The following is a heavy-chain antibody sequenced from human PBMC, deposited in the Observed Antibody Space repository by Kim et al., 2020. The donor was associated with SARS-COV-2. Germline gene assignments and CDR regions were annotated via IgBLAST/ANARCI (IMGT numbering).Heavy chain of an antibody. Sequence: GGSLRLSCAASGFTFSNAWMSWVRQAPGKGLEWVGRIKSKTDGGTTDYAAPVKGSFTISRDDSKNTLYLQMNSLKTEDTAVYYCTTDTYYYDSSGYYYDGDDDAFDIWGQGTMVTVSS. CDR2: IKSKTDGGTT. CDR3: TTDTYYYDSSGYYYDGDDDAFDI. CDR1: GFTFSNAW. D-gene: IGHD3-22*01. V-gene: IGHV3-15*01. J-gene: IGHJ3*02.